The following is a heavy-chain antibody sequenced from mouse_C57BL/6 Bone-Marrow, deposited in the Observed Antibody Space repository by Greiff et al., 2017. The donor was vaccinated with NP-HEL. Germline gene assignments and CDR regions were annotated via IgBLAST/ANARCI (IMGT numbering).Heavy chain of an antibody. V-gene: IGHV7-3*01. J-gene: IGHJ4*01. D-gene: IGHD2-5*01. CDR1: GFTFTDYY. CDR2: IRNKANGYTT. CDR3: AYYSNYDYAMDY. Sequence: EVMLVESGGGLVQPGGSLSLSCAASGFTFTDYYMSWVRQPPGKALAWLGFIRNKANGYTTEYSASVKGRFTISRDNSQSILYLQMNALRAEDSATYYCAYYSNYDYAMDYWGQGTSVTVSS.